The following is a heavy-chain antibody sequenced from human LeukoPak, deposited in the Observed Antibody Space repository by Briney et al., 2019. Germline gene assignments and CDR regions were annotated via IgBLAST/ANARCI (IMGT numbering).Heavy chain of an antibody. J-gene: IGHJ4*02. D-gene: IGHD4-11*01. Sequence: PGGSLRLSCAASGFTFSSYSMNWVRQAPGTGLEWVSFISSRSSYIYYADSVKGRFTISRDNANNSLYLHMNSLRAEDTAVYYCASFRDYSNCNWGQGTLVTVSS. CDR3: ASFRDYSNCN. V-gene: IGHV3-21*01. CDR1: GFTFSSYS. CDR2: ISSRSSYI.